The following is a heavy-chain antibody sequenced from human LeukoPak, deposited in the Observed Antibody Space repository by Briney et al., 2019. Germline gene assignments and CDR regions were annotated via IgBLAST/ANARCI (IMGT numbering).Heavy chain of an antibody. CDR3: ARPRGYGYLDY. J-gene: IGHJ4*02. V-gene: IGHV5-51*01. CDR1: GYNFANYW. Sequence: GESLKISCKGSGYNFANYWIGWLRQMPGKGLEWMGIIYPGDSETRFSPSFQGQVTISVDKSISTAYLQWTNLKASDTAIYYCARPRGYGYLDYWGQGTLVSVSS. D-gene: IGHD5-12*01. CDR2: IYPGDSET.